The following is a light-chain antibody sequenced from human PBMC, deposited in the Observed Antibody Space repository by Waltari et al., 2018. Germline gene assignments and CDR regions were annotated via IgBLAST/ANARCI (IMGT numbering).Light chain of an antibody. CDR1: QSISKY. Sequence: DIVLTQSPGTLSLSPGERATLYCSPSQSISKYLAWYQQIPGQAPLLLIYHASSRAAGIPDRVSGSGSGTDFSFSISRLEPGDFAVYYCQHYESVPVTFGQGTKVEIK. CDR2: HAS. CDR3: QHYESVPVT. J-gene: IGKJ1*01. V-gene: IGKV3-20*01.